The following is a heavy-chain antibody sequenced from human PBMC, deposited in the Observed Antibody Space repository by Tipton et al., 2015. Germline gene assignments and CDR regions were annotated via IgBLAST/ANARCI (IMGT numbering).Heavy chain of an antibody. D-gene: IGHD5-12*01. Sequence: TLSLTCAVSGGSISSGGFSWSWIRQPPGKGLEWIGYIYQGGSTNYNPSLKSRVTMSVDRSTNQFSLQLTSVTAADTAVYYCARSGYTYGMDVWGQGTTVTVSS. CDR1: GGSISSGGFS. V-gene: IGHV4-30-2*01. CDR3: ARSGYTYGMDV. CDR2: IYQGGST. J-gene: IGHJ6*02.